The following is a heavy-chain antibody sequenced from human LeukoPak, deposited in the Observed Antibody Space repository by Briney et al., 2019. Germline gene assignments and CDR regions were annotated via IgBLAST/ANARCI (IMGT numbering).Heavy chain of an antibody. D-gene: IGHD6-25*01. CDR1: GFTFSSYG. V-gene: IGHV3-30*02. CDR2: IRYDGSNK. CDR3: AKEAASPPEDWFDP. Sequence: GGSLRLSCAASGFTFSSYGMHWVRQAPGKGLEWAAFIRYDGSNKYYADSVKGRFTISRDNSKNTLYLQMNSLRAEDTAVYYCAKEAASPPEDWFDPWGQGTLVTVSS. J-gene: IGHJ5*02.